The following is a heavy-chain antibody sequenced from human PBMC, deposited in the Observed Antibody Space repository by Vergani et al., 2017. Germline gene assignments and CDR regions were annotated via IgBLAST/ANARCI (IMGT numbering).Heavy chain of an antibody. Sequence: VKLEESGGGVVQPGGSLRLSCSASGFSFNSYWMHWVRQVPGKGLLWVSRIKSDGSITAYADSVKGRFTISRDNAQNTLYLQMNSLGVEDTGVYYCARARCIETCYMSNWLDSWGQGTLVTVSS. J-gene: IGHJ5*01. CDR3: ARARCIETCYMSNWLDS. D-gene: IGHD3-9*01. V-gene: IGHV3-74*03. CDR1: GFSFNSYW. CDR2: IKSDGSIT.